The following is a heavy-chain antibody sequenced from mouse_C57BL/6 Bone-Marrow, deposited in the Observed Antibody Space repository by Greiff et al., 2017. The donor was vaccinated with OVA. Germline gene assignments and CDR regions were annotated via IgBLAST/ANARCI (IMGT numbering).Heavy chain of an antibody. V-gene: IGHV14-4*01. CDR3: TPLLSRVAY. CDR1: GFNIKDDY. D-gene: IGHD2-1*01. Sequence: VQLQQSGAELVRPGASVKLSCTASGFNIKDDYMHWVKQRPEQGLEWIGWIDPENGDTEYASKFQGKATITADPSSNTAYLQLSSLTSEDTAVYYCTPLLSRVAYWGQGTLVTVSA. CDR2: IDPENGDT. J-gene: IGHJ3*01.